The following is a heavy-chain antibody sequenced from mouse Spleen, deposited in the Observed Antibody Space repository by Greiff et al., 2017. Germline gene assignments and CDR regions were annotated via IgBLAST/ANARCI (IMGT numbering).Heavy chain of an antibody. V-gene: IGHV5-17*01. J-gene: IGHJ4*01. CDR2: ISSGSSTI. Sequence: EVQVVESGGGLVKPGGSLKLSCAASGFTFSDYGMHWVRQAPEKGLEWVAYISSGSSTIYYADTVKGRFTISRDNAKNTLFLQMTSLRSEDTAMYYCARTGQVYAMDYWGQGTSVTVSS. CDR3: ARTGQVYAMDY. D-gene: IGHD3-3*01. CDR1: GFTFSDYG.